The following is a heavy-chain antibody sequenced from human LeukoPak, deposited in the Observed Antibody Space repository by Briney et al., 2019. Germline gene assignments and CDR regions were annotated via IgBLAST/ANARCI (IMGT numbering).Heavy chain of an antibody. CDR1: GVSISRYY. J-gene: IGHJ2*01. D-gene: IGHD6-19*01. CDR2: ISYSGST. Sequence: PSETLSLTCTVSGVSISRYYWSWIRQPPGKGLEWIGDISYSGSTNYNPTLKSRVTISIDTSKNQFSLKLNSVTAADTAVYYCASSLYSSAYYWYFDLWGRGTLVTVSS. CDR3: ASSLYSSAYYWYFDL. V-gene: IGHV4-59*01.